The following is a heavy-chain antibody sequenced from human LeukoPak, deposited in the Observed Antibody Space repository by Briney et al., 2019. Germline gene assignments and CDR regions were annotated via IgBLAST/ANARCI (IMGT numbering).Heavy chain of an antibody. CDR2: ISGDGSGT. V-gene: IGHV3-74*01. CDR1: GXTFSTHW. Sequence: PGGSLRLSCAASGXTFSTHWMYWVRQAPGKELVWVSRISGDGSGTSYADSVKGRFTISRDNAKDTLYLQMTSLRVEDTAVYSCASLLTPYHGSGGGGMDVWGQGTTVTVSS. J-gene: IGHJ6*02. CDR3: ASLLTPYHGSGGGGMDV. D-gene: IGHD3-10*01.